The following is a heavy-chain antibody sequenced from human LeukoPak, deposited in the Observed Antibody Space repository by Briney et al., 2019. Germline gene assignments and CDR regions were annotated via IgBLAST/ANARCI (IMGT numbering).Heavy chain of an antibody. CDR2: ISYDGSNK. D-gene: IGHD6-13*01. Sequence: GGSLRLSCAASGFTFSSYAMHWVRQAPGKGLEWVAVISYDGSNKYYADSVKGRFTISRDNAKNTLYLQMNSLGAEDTAVYYCARDTDSNFDYWGQGTLVTVSS. CDR3: ARDTDSNFDY. V-gene: IGHV3-30-3*01. CDR1: GFTFSSYA. J-gene: IGHJ4*02.